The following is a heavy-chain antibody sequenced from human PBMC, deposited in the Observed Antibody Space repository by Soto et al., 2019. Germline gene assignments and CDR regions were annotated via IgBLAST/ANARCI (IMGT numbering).Heavy chain of an antibody. V-gene: IGHV4-4*02. CDR1: GGSITSNW. CDR2: IYHNGRF. CDR3: VRTDWYRFDP. J-gene: IGHJ5*02. D-gene: IGHD3-9*01. Sequence: QVQLQESGPGLVNPSGTLSLTCAVSGGSITSNWRSWVRQPPGKGLEWIGEIYHNGRFNYNPSLMSRVALSIDKSKNLLCLKLTSVTAAYTAVHYCVRTDWYRFDPWGPGTLVTVSS.